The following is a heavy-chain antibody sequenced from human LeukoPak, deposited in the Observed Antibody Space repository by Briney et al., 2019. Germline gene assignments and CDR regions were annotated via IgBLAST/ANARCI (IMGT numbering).Heavy chain of an antibody. D-gene: IGHD1-20*01. V-gene: IGHV1-8*03. CDR2: MNPNSGNT. Sequence: ASVKVSCKASGYTFTSYDINWVRQATGQGLEWMGWMNPNSGNTGYAQKFQGRVTITRNTSISTAYMELSSLRSEDTAVYYCARGWYNWKSRTFPMMTDDAFDIWGQGTMVTVSS. J-gene: IGHJ3*02. CDR1: GYTFTSYD. CDR3: ARGWYNWKSRTFPMMTDDAFDI.